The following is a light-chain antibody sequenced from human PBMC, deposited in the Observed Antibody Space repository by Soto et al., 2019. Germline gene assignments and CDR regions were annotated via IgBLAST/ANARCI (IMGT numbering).Light chain of an antibody. J-gene: IGLJ2*01. CDR3: SSYTSSSVV. V-gene: IGLV2-14*03. CDR2: DVS. Sequence: QSALTQPASVSGSPGQSITISCTGTSSDVGGYNYVSWYQHHPGKAPKLMIYDVSNRPSGVSNRFSGSKSGNTTSLTISGLQAADEADYYCSSYTSSSVVFGGGTQLTVL. CDR1: SSDVGGYNY.